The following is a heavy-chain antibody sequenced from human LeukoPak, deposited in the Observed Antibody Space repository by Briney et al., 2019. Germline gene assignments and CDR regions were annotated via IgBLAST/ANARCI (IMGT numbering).Heavy chain of an antibody. CDR3: AKDLLEGYDILTGYIMGQDY. V-gene: IGHV3-30-3*01. CDR1: GFTFSSYA. CDR2: ISYDGSNK. J-gene: IGHJ4*02. D-gene: IGHD3-9*01. Sequence: PGGSLRLSCAASGFTFSSYAMHWVRQAPGKGLEWVAVISYDGSNKYYADSVKGRFTISRDNSKNTLYLQMNSLRAEDTAVYYCAKDLLEGYDILTGYIMGQDYWGQGTLVTVSS.